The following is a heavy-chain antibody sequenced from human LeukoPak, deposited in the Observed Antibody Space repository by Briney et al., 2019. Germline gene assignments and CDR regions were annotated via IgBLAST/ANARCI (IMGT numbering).Heavy chain of an antibody. D-gene: IGHD7-27*01. CDR3: ARVGRTGEFYGVIDT. V-gene: IGHV1-69*05. CDR2: IIPIFGTA. CDR1: GGTFSSYA. J-gene: IGHJ3*02. Sequence: ASVKVSCKASGGTFSSYAISWVRQAPGQGLEWMGRIIPIFGTANYAQKFQGRVTITTDESTSTAYMELSSLRSEDTAVYYCARVGRTGEFYGVIDTWGQGTMVTVSS.